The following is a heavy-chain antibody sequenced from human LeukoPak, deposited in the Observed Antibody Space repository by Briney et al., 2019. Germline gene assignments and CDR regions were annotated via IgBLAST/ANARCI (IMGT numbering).Heavy chain of an antibody. D-gene: IGHD3-22*01. J-gene: IGHJ4*02. CDR3: ARVNYDSSGYYYYDY. V-gene: IGHV1-2*02. CDR1: GYTFTGYY. Sequence: ASVKVSCKASGYTFTGYYMHWVRQAPGQGLEWMGWINPNSGGTNYAQKFQGRVTMTRDTSTSTAYMELSRLRSDDTAVYYCARVNYDSSGYYYYDYWGQGTLVTVSS. CDR2: INPNSGGT.